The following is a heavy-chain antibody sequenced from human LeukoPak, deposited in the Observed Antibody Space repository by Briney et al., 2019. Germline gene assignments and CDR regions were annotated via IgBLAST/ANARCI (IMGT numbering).Heavy chain of an antibody. D-gene: IGHD5-12*01. V-gene: IGHV3-23*01. CDR3: SRDSGYAIPYFDY. CDR1: GFTFSTYA. CDR2: VSTNGGSK. Sequence: GVSLRLSCAASGFTFSTYAIIWVPQAPGKGLEWVSTVSTNGGSKYYAESVKRRLTISRDNSKNTQHLHMKGQRAEHGHVYFCSRDSGYAIPYFDYWGQGTLVTVSS. J-gene: IGHJ4*02.